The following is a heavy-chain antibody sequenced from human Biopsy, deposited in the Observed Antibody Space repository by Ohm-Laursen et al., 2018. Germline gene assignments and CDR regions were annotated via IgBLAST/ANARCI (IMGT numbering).Heavy chain of an antibody. CDR2: INPSGSTT. J-gene: IGHJ4*02. CDR1: GYTFTSYY. D-gene: IGHD6-19*01. CDR3: ARNTGWYGDLYYFDY. Sequence: ASVKVSCKASGYTFTSYYMHWVRQAPGQGPEWMGMINPSGSTTSYPQIFQGRVTMTRDTSKSTVYMELSSLRSADTAVYFCARNTGWYGDLYYFDYWGQGTLVTVSS. V-gene: IGHV1-46*01.